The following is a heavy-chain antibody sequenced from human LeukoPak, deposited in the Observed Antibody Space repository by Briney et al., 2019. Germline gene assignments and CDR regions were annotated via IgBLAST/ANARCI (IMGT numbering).Heavy chain of an antibody. D-gene: IGHD3-9*01. V-gene: IGHV4-4*07. CDR1: GGSISSYY. Sequence: PSETLSLTCTVSGGSISSYYWSWIRQPAGKGLEWIGRIYTSGSTNYNPSLKSRVTMSVDTSKNQFSLKLSSVTAADTAVYYCARGPTYYDILTGYYLRRTVPYYFDYWGQGTLVTVSS. CDR2: IYTSGST. J-gene: IGHJ4*02. CDR3: ARGPTYYDILTGYYLRRTVPYYFDY.